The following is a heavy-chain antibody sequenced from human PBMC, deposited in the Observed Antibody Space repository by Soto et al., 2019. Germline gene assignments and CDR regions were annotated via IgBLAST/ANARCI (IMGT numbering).Heavy chain of an antibody. Sequence: SVKVSCKASGGAFSSYTISWVRQAPGQGLEWMGRIIPILGIANYAQKFQGRVTITADKSTSTAYMELSSLRSEDTAVYYCARKASHDAFDIWGQGTMVTVSS. CDR3: ARKASHDAFDI. J-gene: IGHJ3*02. CDR2: IIPILGIA. V-gene: IGHV1-69*02. CDR1: GGAFSSYT.